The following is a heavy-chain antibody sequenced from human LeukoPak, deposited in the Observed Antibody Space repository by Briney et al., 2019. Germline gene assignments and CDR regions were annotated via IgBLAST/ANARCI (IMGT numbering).Heavy chain of an antibody. CDR1: GFTFSNYG. CDR3: AKEYSNSAIYFDS. CDR2: IRYDGSNE. D-gene: IGHD4-11*01. Sequence: GGSLRLSCAASGFTFSNYGMHWVRQAPGKGLEWVAFIRYDGSNEYYADSVKGRFTISRDNSKNTLDLQMNSLRAEDTAVYYCAKEYSNSAIYFDSWGQGTLVTVSS. V-gene: IGHV3-30*02. J-gene: IGHJ4*02.